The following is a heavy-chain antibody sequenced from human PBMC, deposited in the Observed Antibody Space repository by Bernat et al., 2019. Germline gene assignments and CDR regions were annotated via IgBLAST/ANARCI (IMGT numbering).Heavy chain of an antibody. CDR3: ARGGYYDSSPWRYYYYYGMDI. J-gene: IGHJ6*02. CDR1: GFTFSSYG. Sequence: QVQLVESGGGVVQPGRSLRLSCAASGFTFSSYGMHWVRQAPGKGLEWVAVIWYDGSNKYYADSVKGRFTISRDNSKNTLYLQMNSLRAEDTAVYYCARGGYYDSSPWRYYYYYGMDIWGQGTTVTVSS. CDR2: IWYDGSNK. D-gene: IGHD3-22*01. V-gene: IGHV3-33*01.